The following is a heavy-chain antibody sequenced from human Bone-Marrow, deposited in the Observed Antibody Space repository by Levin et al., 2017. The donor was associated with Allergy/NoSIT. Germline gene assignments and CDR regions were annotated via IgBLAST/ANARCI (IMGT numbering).Heavy chain of an antibody. Sequence: GGSLRLSCAASGFTFSDYAMHWVRQAPGQGLEWVSVISYNGREKFYADSVTGRFTFSRDNSKNTLYLHMTSLRLEDTAVYYCARDKIVPTGDDNYYYYYVMDVSGQGTTVTVSS. CDR3: ARDKIVPTGDDNYYYYYVMDV. CDR2: ISYNGREK. CDR1: GFTFSDYA. J-gene: IGHJ6*02. D-gene: IGHD5-12*01. V-gene: IGHV3-30*04.